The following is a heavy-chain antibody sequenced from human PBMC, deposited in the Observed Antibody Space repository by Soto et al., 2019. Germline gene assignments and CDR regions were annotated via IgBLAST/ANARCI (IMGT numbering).Heavy chain of an antibody. CDR1: GFTFSSYG. CDR2: ISYDGTNK. V-gene: IGHV3-30*18. D-gene: IGHD3-22*01. CDR3: AKALNGDSRGY. J-gene: IGHJ4*02. Sequence: QVQLVESEGGVVQPGRSLRLSCAASGFTFSSYGMHWVRQAPGKGLEWVAVISYDGTNKYYADSVKGRFTISRDNSKNTLYLQMNSLRVEDTAVYYCAKALNGDSRGYWGQGTLVTVSS.